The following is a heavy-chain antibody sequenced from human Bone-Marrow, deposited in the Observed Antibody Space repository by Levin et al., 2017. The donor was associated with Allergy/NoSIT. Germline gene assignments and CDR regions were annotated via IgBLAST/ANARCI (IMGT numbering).Heavy chain of an antibody. J-gene: IGHJ4*02. CDR2: ISHDENFR. CDR3: ATEGNTYFDY. CDR1: GFTFSNYG. V-gene: IGHV3-33*01. Sequence: GGSLRLSCAASGFTFSNYGMHWVRHTPVNGLEWVAVISHDENFRDFADSAKGRFTISRDNSKNTLSLHMNSLRAEDTAMYYCATEGNTYFDYWGQGTLVTVSS.